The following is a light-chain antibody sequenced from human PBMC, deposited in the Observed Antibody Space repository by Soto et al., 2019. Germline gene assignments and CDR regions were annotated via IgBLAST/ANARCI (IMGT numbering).Light chain of an antibody. CDR3: MQVLQAPLT. CDR1: QSLLYSDGNIC. Sequence: DLVMTQSPLSLPVTPGEPASISCRSSQSLLYSDGNICLDWYLQKPGQSPQLLIYLGSNRAPGVPDRFSGSGSGTDFTLKISRVEAEDVGVYYCMQVLQAPLTFGQGTKVEIK. J-gene: IGKJ1*01. V-gene: IGKV2-28*01. CDR2: LGS.